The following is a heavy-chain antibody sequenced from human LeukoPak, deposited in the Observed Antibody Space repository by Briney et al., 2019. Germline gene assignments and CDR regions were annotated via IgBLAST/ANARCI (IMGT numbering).Heavy chain of an antibody. D-gene: IGHD4-23*01. CDR3: ARDRDGGISFWFDP. V-gene: IGHV3-30*03. CDR1: DFIFSNYV. J-gene: IGHJ5*01. Sequence: PGGSLRLSGAASDFIFSNYVMHWIRQAPGKGLEWVAAILPDGAEKQYINSVMGRFTIYRDNSKNLFYVQMNSLRIDATAVYYCARDRDGGISFWFDPWGQGTLVTVSS. CDR2: ILPDGAEK.